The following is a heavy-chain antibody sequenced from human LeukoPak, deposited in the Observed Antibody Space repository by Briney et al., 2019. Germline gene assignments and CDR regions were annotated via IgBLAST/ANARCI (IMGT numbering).Heavy chain of an antibody. D-gene: IGHD3-10*01. CDR3: VPRGGG. V-gene: IGHV3-7*01. CDR2: INTDGTTK. CDR1: GFTFSDFW. J-gene: IGHJ4*02. Sequence: GGSLRLSCITSGFTFSDFWLTWVRQAPGKGLEWVAAINTDGTTKYYAASVKGRFTISRDNAKASLYLQMTSLRAEDTAVYYCVPRGGGGGQGALVTVSS.